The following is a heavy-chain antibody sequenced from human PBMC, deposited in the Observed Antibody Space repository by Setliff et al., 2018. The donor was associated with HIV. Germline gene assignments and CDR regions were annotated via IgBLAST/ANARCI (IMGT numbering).Heavy chain of an antibody. J-gene: IGHJ3*02. CDR2: IRYDGSNK. CDR1: GFTFSAYG. CDR3: GKVKGIEAAGSSAFDI. Sequence: SCAASGFTFSAYGMHWVRQAPGKGLEWVAFIRYDGSNKYYADSAKGRFTISRDNSKNTLYLQMNSLRAEDTTVYYCGKVKGIEAAGSSAFDIWGQGTTVTVSS. D-gene: IGHD6-13*01. V-gene: IGHV3-30*02.